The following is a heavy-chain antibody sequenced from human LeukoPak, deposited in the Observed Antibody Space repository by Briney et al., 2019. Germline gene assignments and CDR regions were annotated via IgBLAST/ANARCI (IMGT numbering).Heavy chain of an antibody. Sequence: SETLSLTCTVSGDSTSSRSYYWGWIRQPPGKGLEWIGSMYYSGSTYYNSFLKSRVTISGDTYKNQFSLKLSSVTAADTAVYYCARHNSGSPYSAFDIWGQGTMVTASS. CDR3: ARHNSGSPYSAFDI. CDR1: GDSTSSRSYY. D-gene: IGHD1-26*01. J-gene: IGHJ3*02. CDR2: MYYSGST. V-gene: IGHV4-39*01.